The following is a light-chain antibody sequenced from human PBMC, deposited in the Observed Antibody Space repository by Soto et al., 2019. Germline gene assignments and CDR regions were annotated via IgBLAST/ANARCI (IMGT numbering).Light chain of an antibody. CDR2: TNN. CDR3: AAWDDSLTGHVV. CDR1: SSNIGSNP. Sequence: QSALTQPPSASGTPGQRVTISCSGGSSNIGSNPVNWYQQLPGTAPKLLIYTNNQRPSGVPDRFSGSKSGTSASLAISGLQSEDEADYYCAAWDDSLTGHVVFGGGTQLTVL. V-gene: IGLV1-44*01. J-gene: IGLJ2*01.